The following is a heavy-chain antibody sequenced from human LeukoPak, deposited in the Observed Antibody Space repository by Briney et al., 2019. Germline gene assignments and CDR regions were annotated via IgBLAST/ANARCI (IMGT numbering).Heavy chain of an antibody. J-gene: IGHJ4*02. CDR2: ISGSGGST. V-gene: IGHV3-23*01. D-gene: IGHD6-13*01. CDR1: RLTFSTYA. CDR3: AKDKGRAAAGFDY. Sequence: GGSLRLSCAASRLTFSTYAMSWVRQAPGKGLEWVSAISGSGGSTYYADSVKGRFTISRDNSKNTLYLQMNSLRVEDTAVYYCAKDKGRAAAGFDYWGQGTLVTVSS.